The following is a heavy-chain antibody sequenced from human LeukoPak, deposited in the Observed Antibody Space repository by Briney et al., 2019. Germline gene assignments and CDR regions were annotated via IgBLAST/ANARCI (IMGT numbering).Heavy chain of an antibody. J-gene: IGHJ4*02. CDR2: IIPIFGTA. CDR1: GGTFSIYA. Sequence: SVKFSCKASGGTFSIYAISGVRHAPGQGLECRGGIIPIFGTANYAQNFQGRVTITADDSTSTDYMGLSSLGSEDTAVYYCARGGGGYSGSFTSDYWGQGTLVTVSS. CDR3: ARGGGGYSGSFTSDY. V-gene: IGHV1-69*01. D-gene: IGHD1-26*01.